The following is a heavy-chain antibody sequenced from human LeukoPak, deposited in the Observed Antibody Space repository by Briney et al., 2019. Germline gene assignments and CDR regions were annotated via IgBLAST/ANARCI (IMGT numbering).Heavy chain of an antibody. V-gene: IGHV4-59*01. CDR2: IYYSGST. D-gene: IGHD3-10*01. J-gene: IGHJ6*03. CDR3: ARGGLGEWPPYYMDV. CDR1: GGSISSYY. Sequence: SETLSLTCTVSGGSISSYYWSWIRQPPGKGLEWIGYIYYSGSTNYNPSLKGRVTISVDTSKNQFSLKLSSVTAADTAVYYCARGGLGEWPPYYMDVWGKGTTVTVSS.